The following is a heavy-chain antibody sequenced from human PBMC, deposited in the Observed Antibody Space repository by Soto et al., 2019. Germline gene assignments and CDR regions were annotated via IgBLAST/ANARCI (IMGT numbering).Heavy chain of an antibody. CDR2: IYYSGST. Sequence: SETLSLTCTVSGGSISSYYWSWIRQPPGKGLEWIGYIYYSGSTNYNPSLKSRVTISVDTSKNQFSLILSSVTAADTAVYYCARAHREVGATNFDYWGQGTLVTVS. CDR1: GGSISSYY. V-gene: IGHV4-59*01. D-gene: IGHD1-26*01. J-gene: IGHJ4*02. CDR3: ARAHREVGATNFDY.